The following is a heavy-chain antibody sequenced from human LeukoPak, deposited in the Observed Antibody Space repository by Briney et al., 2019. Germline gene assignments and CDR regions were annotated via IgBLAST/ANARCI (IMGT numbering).Heavy chain of an antibody. V-gene: IGHV5-51*01. CDR3: ARQEWLLHFDI. Sequence: RGESLKISCKGSGYSFTSYWIGGVRQMPGKGVGWMGIIYPGDSDTRYSPSFQGQVTISADKSISTAYLQWSSLKASDTAMYYCARQEWLLHFDIWGQGTMVTVSS. CDR1: GYSFTSYW. D-gene: IGHD3-3*01. CDR2: IYPGDSDT. J-gene: IGHJ3*02.